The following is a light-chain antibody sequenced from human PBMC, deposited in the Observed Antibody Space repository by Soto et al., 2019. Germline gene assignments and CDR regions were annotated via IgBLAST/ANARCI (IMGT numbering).Light chain of an antibody. CDR3: QQLNSYPSP. Sequence: DIQLTQSPSFLSASVGDRVTITCRASQGISSYLAWYQQKPGKAPKLLIYAASTLQSGVPSRFSGSGSGTEFTLTISSQQPEDFATYYCQQLNSYPSPFVGGTKVEIK. CDR1: QGISSY. CDR2: AAS. V-gene: IGKV1-9*01. J-gene: IGKJ4*01.